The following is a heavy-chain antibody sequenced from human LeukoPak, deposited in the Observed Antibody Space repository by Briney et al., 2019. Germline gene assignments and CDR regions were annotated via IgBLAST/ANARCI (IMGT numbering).Heavy chain of an antibody. CDR3: AKDIGSAYGSGSYEFYGLDV. CDR2: ISWDSGRI. V-gene: IGHV3-9*01. D-gene: IGHD3-10*01. CDR1: GFIFDDYA. Sequence: GGSLRLSCAASGFIFDDYAMHWVRQAPGKGLEWVSGISWDSGRIGYADSVKGRFTISRDNAKTSLYLQMNSLRAEDTALYYCAKDIGSAYGSGSYEFYGLDVWGQGTTVTVSS. J-gene: IGHJ6*02.